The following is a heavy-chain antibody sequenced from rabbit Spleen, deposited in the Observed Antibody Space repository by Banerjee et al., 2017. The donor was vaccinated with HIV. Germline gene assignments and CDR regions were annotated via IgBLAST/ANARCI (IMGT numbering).Heavy chain of an antibody. D-gene: IGHD2-1*01. J-gene: IGHJ4*01. CDR1: GFALSRYY. V-gene: IGHV1S7*01. Sequence: QLVESGGGLVQPGGSLKLFCKASGFALSRYYMNWVSQAPGKGLEWIGYIDPFFGITYYASWVNGRFTISSDNAQNTLYLQLSSLTAADTATYFCVRDQAGDADYGPYYLNLWGPGTLVTV. CDR2: IDPFFGIT. CDR3: VRDQAGDADYGPYYLNL.